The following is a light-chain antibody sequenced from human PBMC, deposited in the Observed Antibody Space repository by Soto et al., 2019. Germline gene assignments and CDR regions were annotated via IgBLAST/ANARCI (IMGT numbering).Light chain of an antibody. CDR3: QQYINWPPWT. Sequence: ETVLTQYPGSLSLSLGDRVTLSCMASQTVSNNYLAWYQQKPGQAPRLLIYGASTRATGISARFSGGGSGTEFTLTISSLQYADSAVYYCQQYINWPPWTFGQGTKVDIK. J-gene: IGKJ1*01. V-gene: IGKV3-15*01. CDR1: QTVSNNY. CDR2: GAS.